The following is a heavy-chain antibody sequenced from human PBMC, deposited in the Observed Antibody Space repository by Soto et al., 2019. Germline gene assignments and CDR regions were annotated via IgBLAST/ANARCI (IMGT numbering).Heavy chain of an antibody. CDR3: ARDRAPGTTYLHYYYGMDV. Sequence: GASVKVSCKASGYTFTSYGISWVRQAPGQGLEWMGWISAYNGNTNYAQKLQGRVTMTTDTSTSTAYMELRSLRSDDTAVYYCARDRAPGTTYLHYYYGMDVWGQGTTVTVSS. V-gene: IGHV1-18*01. J-gene: IGHJ6*02. CDR1: GYTFTSYG. D-gene: IGHD1-7*01. CDR2: ISAYNGNT.